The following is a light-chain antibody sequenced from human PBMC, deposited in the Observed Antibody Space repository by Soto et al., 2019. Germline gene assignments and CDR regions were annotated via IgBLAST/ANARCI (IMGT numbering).Light chain of an antibody. V-gene: IGKV3D-15*01. CDR1: QSVSSN. CDR3: QQYNNWPPWT. Sequence: DIVLTQSPGTLSLSPGERATLSCRASQSVSSNHLAWYQQKPGQAPRLLIYGGSSRATGIPVRFSGSGSGTEFTLTISSLQSEDFAVYYCQQYNNWPPWTFGQGTKVDIK. CDR2: GGS. J-gene: IGKJ1*01.